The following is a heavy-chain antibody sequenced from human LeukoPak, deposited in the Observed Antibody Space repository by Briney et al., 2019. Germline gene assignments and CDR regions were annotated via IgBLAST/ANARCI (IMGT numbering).Heavy chain of an antibody. CDR2: IYSSGST. CDR1: GGSFSSGSYY. Sequence: SQTLSLTCPVSGGSFSSGSYYGSCIRQPAGKGLAWFCRIYSSGSTHYNPALKSRVTISVDTSKNQFSLKLSSVTAADTAVYYCASGGGDWGFHQSDYWGQGTLVTVSS. CDR3: ASGGGDWGFHQSDY. J-gene: IGHJ4*02. D-gene: IGHD2-21*01. V-gene: IGHV4-61*02.